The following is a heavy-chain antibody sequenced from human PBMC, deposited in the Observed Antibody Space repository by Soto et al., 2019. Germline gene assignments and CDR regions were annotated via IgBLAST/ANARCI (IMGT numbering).Heavy chain of an antibody. V-gene: IGHV4-39*02. D-gene: IGHD5-18*01. Sequence: SETLSLTCTVSGDSISSSTFYWGWIRQPPGKGLEWIGSIYRSGSTYYNPSLKSRDTISVDTSKKLISLKLSSVTAAVTSVYYCARDNGYSYGYTLDHWGQGTLVTVSS. CDR3: ARDNGYSYGYTLDH. J-gene: IGHJ4*02. CDR1: GDSISSSTFY. CDR2: IYRSGST.